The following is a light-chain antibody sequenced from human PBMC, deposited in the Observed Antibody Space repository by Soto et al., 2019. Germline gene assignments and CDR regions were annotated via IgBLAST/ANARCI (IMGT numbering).Light chain of an antibody. V-gene: IGLV2-8*01. CDR3: SSHAGINNVV. CDR2: EVT. J-gene: IGLJ3*02. Sequence: QSALTQPPSASGSPGPSVAISCTGTSSDVGGYNYVSWYQQHPGKAPKLMIYEVTKRPSGVPDLFSGSKSGNTASLTVSGLQAEDEADYYCSSHAGINNVVFGGGTKVTVL. CDR1: SSDVGGYNY.